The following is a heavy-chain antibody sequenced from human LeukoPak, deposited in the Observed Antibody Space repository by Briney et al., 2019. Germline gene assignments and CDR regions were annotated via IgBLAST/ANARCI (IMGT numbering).Heavy chain of an antibody. CDR1: GYTFTSYY. D-gene: IGHD3-22*01. V-gene: IGHV1-46*01. CDR2: INPRGGST. Sequence: GASVKVSCKASGYTFTSYYMHWVRHAPGQGLEWIGIINPRGGSTRYAQKFQGRVTMTRDTSTSTVYMELSSLRSEDTAVYYCARGSSMIVVVPDYWGQGTLVTVSS. J-gene: IGHJ4*02. CDR3: ARGSSMIVVVPDY.